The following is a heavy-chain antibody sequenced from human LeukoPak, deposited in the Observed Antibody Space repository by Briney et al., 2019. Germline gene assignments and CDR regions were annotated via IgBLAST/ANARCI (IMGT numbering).Heavy chain of an antibody. J-gene: IGHJ6*02. CDR3: TTDRDDGMDV. CDR2: IKSKSDGGTT. Sequence: PGGSLRLSCAASEFPFINNAWMSWVRQAPGKGLEWVGRIKSKSDGGTTDYAAPVKGRFTLSRDDSRNTLYLQMNSLKTEDTAVYYCTTDRDDGMDVWGQGTTVTVSS. CDR1: EFPFINNAW. V-gene: IGHV3-15*01. D-gene: IGHD3-10*01.